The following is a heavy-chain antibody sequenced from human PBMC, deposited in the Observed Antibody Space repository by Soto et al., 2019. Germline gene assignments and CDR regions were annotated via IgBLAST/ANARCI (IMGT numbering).Heavy chain of an antibody. CDR1: GYTFTDNG. J-gene: IGHJ4*02. V-gene: IGHV1-18*01. D-gene: IGHD3-3*02. CDR3: ARASTSGNYWHFY. CDR2: ISCYNGDT. Sequence: QVQLVQSGAEVKKPGASVKVSCKASGYTFTDNGITWVRQAPGQGLEWMGWISCYNGDTKYAQKLQGRVTMTTDTSTSTAFMELRDMRDDDTAGYFCARASTSGNYWHFYWGQGTLVTVSS.